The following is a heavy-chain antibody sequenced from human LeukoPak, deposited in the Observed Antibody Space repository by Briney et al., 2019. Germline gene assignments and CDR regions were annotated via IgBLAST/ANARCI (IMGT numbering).Heavy chain of an antibody. V-gene: IGHV3-23*01. CDR2: ISGSGGST. D-gene: IGHD3-3*01. CDR3: ARDERLLSFLK. CDR1: GFTFRSYG. J-gene: IGHJ4*02. Sequence: GGSLRLSCAASGFTFRSYGMSWVRQAPGKGLEWVSAISGSGGSTYYADSVRGRFTISRDNSKNTLYLQMNSLRAEDTAIYYCARDERLLSFLKWGQGTLVTVSS.